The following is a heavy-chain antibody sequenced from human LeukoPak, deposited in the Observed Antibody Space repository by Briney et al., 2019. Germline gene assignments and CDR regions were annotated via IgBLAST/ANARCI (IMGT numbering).Heavy chain of an antibody. V-gene: IGHV4-34*01. J-gene: IGHJ5*02. CDR3: ARGVRYYYDSSGYYHNWFDP. CDR1: AGSISSYY. CDR2: INHSGST. D-gene: IGHD3-22*01. Sequence: SETLSLTCTVSAGSISSYYWSWIRQPPGKGLEWIGDINHSGSTNYNPSLKSRVTISVDTSKNQFSLKLSSVTAADTAVYYCARGVRYYYDSSGYYHNWFDPWGQGTLVTVSS.